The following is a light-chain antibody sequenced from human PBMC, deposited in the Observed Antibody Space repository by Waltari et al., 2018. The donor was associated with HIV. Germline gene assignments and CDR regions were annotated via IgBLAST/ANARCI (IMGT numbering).Light chain of an antibody. V-gene: IGLV2-14*01. Sequence: QSALTQPASVSGSPGQSITISCTGTSSDVGGYNYVSWYQQHPGKAPKPMIYEVSSQPSGISNRFSDSKSGDTASLTITGLQAEDEADYYCSSYTSSSTPYVVFGGETKLTVL. CDR2: EVS. J-gene: IGLJ2*01. CDR1: SSDVGGYNY. CDR3: SSYTSSSTPYVV.